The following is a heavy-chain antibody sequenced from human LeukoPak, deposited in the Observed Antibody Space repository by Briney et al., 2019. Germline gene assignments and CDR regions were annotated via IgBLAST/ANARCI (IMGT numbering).Heavy chain of an antibody. J-gene: IGHJ3*02. D-gene: IGHD6-13*01. CDR3: ARASSSWRFDI. CDR2: MNPNSGNT. Sequence: ASVKVSCKASGYTFTSYDINWVRQATGQGLEWMGWMNPNSGNTGYARKFQGRVTMTRNTSISTAYMELSSLRSEDTAVYYCARASSSWRFDIWGQGTMVTVSS. CDR1: GYTFTSYD. V-gene: IGHV1-8*01.